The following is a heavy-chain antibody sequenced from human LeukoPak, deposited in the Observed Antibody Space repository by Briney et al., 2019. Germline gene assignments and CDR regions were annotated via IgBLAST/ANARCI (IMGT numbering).Heavy chain of an antibody. V-gene: IGHV4-59*12. D-gene: IGHD4-23*01. CDR3: ARGSITVVPAFDI. Sequence: PSETLSLTCTVSGGSIGAYYWSWIRQPPGKGLEWIACIYYSGATNYNPSLKSRGTISVDTSKNQFSLKLTSVTAADTAVCYCARGSITVVPAFDIWGQGTMVTVSS. CDR1: GGSIGAYY. J-gene: IGHJ3*02. CDR2: IYYSGAT.